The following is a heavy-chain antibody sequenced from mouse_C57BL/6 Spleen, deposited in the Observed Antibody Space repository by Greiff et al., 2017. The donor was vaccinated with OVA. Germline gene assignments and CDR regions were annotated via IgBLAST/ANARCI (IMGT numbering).Heavy chain of an antibody. V-gene: IGHV1-81*01. CDR3: ARGNGSSYLYAMDY. Sequence: VQGVESGAELARPGASVKLSCKASGYTFTSYGISWVKQRTGQGLEWIGEIYPRSGNTYYNEKFKGKATLTADKSSSTAYMELRSLTSEDSAVYFCARGNGSSYLYAMDYWGQGTSVTVSS. D-gene: IGHD1-1*01. CDR2: IYPRSGNT. CDR1: GYTFTSYG. J-gene: IGHJ4*01.